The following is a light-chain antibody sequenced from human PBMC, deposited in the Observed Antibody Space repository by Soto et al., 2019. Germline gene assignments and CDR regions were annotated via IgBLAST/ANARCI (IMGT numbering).Light chain of an antibody. CDR3: GTWDSSLSVVV. V-gene: IGLV1-51*01. Sequence: QSVLTQSPSVSAAPGQTVTISCSGSSSNIGNNYVSWYQQLPGTAPKLLIYDNNKRPSGIPDRFSGSRSGTSATLDITGLQTGDEADYYCGTWDSSLSVVVFGGGTKLTVL. CDR1: SSNIGNNY. CDR2: DNN. J-gene: IGLJ2*01.